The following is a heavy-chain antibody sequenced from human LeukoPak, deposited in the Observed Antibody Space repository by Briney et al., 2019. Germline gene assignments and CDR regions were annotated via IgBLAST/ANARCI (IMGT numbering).Heavy chain of an antibody. Sequence: PGGSLRLSCAASGFTFSSYGMHWVRQAPGKGLEWVAVISYDGSNKYYADSVKGRFTISRDNSKNTLYLQMNSLRSEDTAVYYCARTNPRLIVGATPLFDYWGQGTLVTVSS. J-gene: IGHJ4*02. V-gene: IGHV3-30*03. D-gene: IGHD1-26*01. CDR2: ISYDGSNK. CDR3: ARTNPRLIVGATPLFDY. CDR1: GFTFSSYG.